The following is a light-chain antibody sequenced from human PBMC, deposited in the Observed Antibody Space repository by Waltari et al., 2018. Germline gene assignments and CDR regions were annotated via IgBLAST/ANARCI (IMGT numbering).Light chain of an antibody. CDR2: WAS. V-gene: IGKV4-1*01. CDR1: QSVLYSSNNKNY. CDR3: QQYYSTPLT. Sequence: DIVMTQSPDSLAVSLGERATIDFKSSQSVLYSSNNKNYLSWYQQRPGQPPTLLIYWASTRESGVPDRFSGSGSGTDVTLTINSLQAEDVALYYCQQYYSTPLTFGGGTKVEIK. J-gene: IGKJ4*01.